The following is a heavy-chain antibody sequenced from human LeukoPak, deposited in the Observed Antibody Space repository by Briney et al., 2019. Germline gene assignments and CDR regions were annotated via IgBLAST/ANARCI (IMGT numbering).Heavy chain of an antibody. Sequence: ASVKVSCKASGYTFTGYYMHWVRQAPGQGPERMGWINPNSGATNCAQKFQGRVTLTRDTSFSTAYLDLSSLRSDDTAVYYCAREGDVVADVNWFDPWGQGTLVTVSS. CDR3: AREGDVVADVNWFDP. CDR2: INPNSGAT. CDR1: GYTFTGYY. D-gene: IGHD2-2*01. V-gene: IGHV1-2*02. J-gene: IGHJ5*02.